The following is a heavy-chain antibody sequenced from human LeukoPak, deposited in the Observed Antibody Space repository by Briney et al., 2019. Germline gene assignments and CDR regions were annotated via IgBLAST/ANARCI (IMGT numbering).Heavy chain of an antibody. Sequence: GGSLRLSCAASGFTFSSYAMHWVRQAPGKGLEWVAVISYDGSNKYYADSVKGRFTISRDNSKNTLYLQMNSLRAEDTAVYYCARGVHYYGSGLDFDYWGQGTLVTVSS. CDR1: GFTFSSYA. V-gene: IGHV3-30*04. D-gene: IGHD3-10*01. J-gene: IGHJ4*02. CDR3: ARGVHYYGSGLDFDY. CDR2: ISYDGSNK.